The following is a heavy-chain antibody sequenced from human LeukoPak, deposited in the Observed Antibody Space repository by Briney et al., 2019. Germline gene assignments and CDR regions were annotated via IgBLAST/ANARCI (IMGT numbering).Heavy chain of an antibody. CDR3: ARGLSGDVFDY. D-gene: IGHD3-10*01. J-gene: IGHJ4*02. Sequence: LRLSCAASGFTFSSYAMSWVRQAPGKGLEWIGYIYHSGSTYYNPSLKSRVTISVDRSKNQFSLKLSSVTAADTAVYYCARGLSGDVFDYWGQGTLVTVSS. V-gene: IGHV4-30-2*01. CDR1: GFTFSSYA. CDR2: IYHSGST.